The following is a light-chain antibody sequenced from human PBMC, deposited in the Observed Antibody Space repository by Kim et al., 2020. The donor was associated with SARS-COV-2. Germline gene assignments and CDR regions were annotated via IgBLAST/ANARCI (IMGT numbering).Light chain of an antibody. J-gene: IGLJ2*01. CDR2: KDY. V-gene: IGLV3-1*01. CDR3: QTWDSGTVL. CDR1: KLGDKY. Sequence: SYELTQPPSVSVSPGKTASITCYGDKLGDKYVCWYQQKPGQSPVLVIYKDYKRPSGIPERFSGANSGNTAILTIRGTQAMDEADYYCQTWDSGTVLFGGGTQLTVL.